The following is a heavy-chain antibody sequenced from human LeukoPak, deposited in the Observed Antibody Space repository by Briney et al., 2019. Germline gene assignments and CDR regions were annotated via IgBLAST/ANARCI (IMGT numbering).Heavy chain of an antibody. Sequence: SQTLSLPCTVSGGSLSCGGFYWTSIRQHPAKGLEWIGYFYYSGTPHYNPSLKGRVTMSVDTSKNQFSQNLISVTAADTAVYYCARDVTGGSYFDFWGQGTLVTVSS. D-gene: IGHD1-26*01. CDR2: FYYSGTP. V-gene: IGHV4-31*03. J-gene: IGHJ4*02. CDR1: GGSLSCGGFY. CDR3: ARDVTGGSYFDF.